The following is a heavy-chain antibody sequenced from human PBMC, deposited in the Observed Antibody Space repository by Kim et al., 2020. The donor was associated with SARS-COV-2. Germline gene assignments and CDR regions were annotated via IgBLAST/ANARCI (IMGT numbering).Heavy chain of an antibody. Sequence: SETLSLTCTVSGGSISSYYWSWIRQPPGKGLEWIGYIYYSGSTNYNPSLKSRVTISVDTSKNQFSLKLSSVTAADTAVYYCARDRSDYGSGSYYDYYYGMDVWDQGTTVTVSS. V-gene: IGHV4-59*01. J-gene: IGHJ6*02. CDR3: ARDRSDYGSGSYYDYYYGMDV. CDR1: GGSISSYY. D-gene: IGHD3-10*01. CDR2: IYYSGST.